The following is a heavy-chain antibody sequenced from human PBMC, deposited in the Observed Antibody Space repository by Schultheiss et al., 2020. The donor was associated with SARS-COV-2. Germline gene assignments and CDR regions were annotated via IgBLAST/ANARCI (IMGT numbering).Heavy chain of an antibody. J-gene: IGHJ4*02. D-gene: IGHD3-3*01. CDR2: IYYSGST. V-gene: IGHV4-59*12. CDR1: GGSISSYY. Sequence: SETLSLTCTVSGGSISSYYWNWIRQPPGKGLEWIGSIYYSGSTNYNPSLKSRVTISVDTSKNQFSLKLSSVTAADTAVYYCARARSFGVVMDYWGQGTLVTVSS. CDR3: ARARSFGVVMDY.